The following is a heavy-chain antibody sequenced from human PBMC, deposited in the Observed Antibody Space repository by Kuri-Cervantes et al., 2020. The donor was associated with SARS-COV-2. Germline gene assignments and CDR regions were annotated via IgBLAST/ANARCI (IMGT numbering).Heavy chain of an antibody. CDR2: ISAYNGNT. V-gene: IGHV1-18*01. CDR3: ARDLLGVGYCSGGSCPYYFDY. D-gene: IGHD2-15*01. CDR1: GYTLTSYG. Sequence: ASVKVSCKASGYTLTSYGISWVRQAPGQGLEWMGWISAYNGNTNYAQKLQGRVTMTTDTSTSTAYMELRSLRSDGTAVYYCARDLLGVGYCSGGSCPYYFDYWGQGTLVTVSS. J-gene: IGHJ4*02.